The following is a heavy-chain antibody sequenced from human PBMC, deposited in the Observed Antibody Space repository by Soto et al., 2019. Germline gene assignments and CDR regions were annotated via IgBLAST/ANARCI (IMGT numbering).Heavy chain of an antibody. CDR1: GGSISSYY. D-gene: IGHD6-19*01. V-gene: IGHV4-59*01. J-gene: IGHJ4*02. Sequence: QVQLQESGPGLVKPSETLSLTCTVSGGSISSYYWSWIRQPPGKGLEWIGYIYYSGSTNYNPSLKSRVTISVDTSTNQFSLKLSSVTAADTAVYYCARSAQYSSGWYSNNYFDYWGQGTLVTVSS. CDR3: ARSAQYSSGWYSNNYFDY. CDR2: IYYSGST.